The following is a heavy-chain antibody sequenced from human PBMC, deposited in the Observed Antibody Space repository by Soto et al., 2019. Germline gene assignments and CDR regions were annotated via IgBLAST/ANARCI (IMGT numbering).Heavy chain of an antibody. CDR3: ARGPSPLAY. V-gene: IGHV6-1*01. CDR1: GDSVSSNSAA. J-gene: IGHJ4*02. Sequence: SQTLSLTCAVSGDSVSSNSAAWNWIRQSPSRGLEWLGRTYYRSRWYSDYAGSVKSRITINADTSKNQFSLHLNSVTPQDTAVYYCARGPSPLAYWGRGTEVTVSS. CDR2: TYYRSRWYS. D-gene: IGHD6-6*01.